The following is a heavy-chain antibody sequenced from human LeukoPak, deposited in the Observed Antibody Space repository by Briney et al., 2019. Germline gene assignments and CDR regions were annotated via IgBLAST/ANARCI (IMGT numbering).Heavy chain of an antibody. V-gene: IGHV1-46*01. CDR3: ARGSDYDKNAFDI. D-gene: IGHD3-22*01. CDR1: GYSFTNYF. J-gene: IGHJ3*02. CDR2: INPSVGST. Sequence: ASVKVSCKASGYSFTNYFLHWVRQAPGQGLEWMGVINPSVGSTTYAQKFQGRVTMTRDTSTSTVYMEMSSLRSEDTAVYYCARGSDYDKNAFDIWGQGTMVTVSS.